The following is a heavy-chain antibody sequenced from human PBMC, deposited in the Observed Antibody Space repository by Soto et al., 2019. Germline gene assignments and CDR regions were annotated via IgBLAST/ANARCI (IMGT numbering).Heavy chain of an antibody. V-gene: IGHV3-30*18. CDR3: AKASLSVTTYYFEY. Sequence: GGSLRLSCAASGFTFSSYGMRWVRQAPGKGLEWVAVISYDGSNKYYADSVKGRFTISRDNSKNTLYLQMNSLRAEDTAVYYCAKASLSVTTYYFEYWGQGTLVTVSS. CDR2: ISYDGSNK. J-gene: IGHJ4*02. CDR1: GFTFSSYG. D-gene: IGHD4-17*01.